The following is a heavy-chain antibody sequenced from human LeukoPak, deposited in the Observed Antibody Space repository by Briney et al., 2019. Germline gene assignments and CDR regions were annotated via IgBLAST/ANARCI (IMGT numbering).Heavy chain of an antibody. CDR2: ISGTSSTI. CDR1: GFTFSSYA. D-gene: IGHD1-26*01. V-gene: IGHV3-48*01. CDR3: ATSGSYRFDY. J-gene: IGHJ4*02. Sequence: PPGGSLRLSCAASGFTFSSYAMSWVRQAPGKGLEWVSFISGTSSTIYYADSVKGRFTISRDNAQNSLYPQMNSLRGEDTAVYYCATSGSYRFDYWGQGTLVTVSS.